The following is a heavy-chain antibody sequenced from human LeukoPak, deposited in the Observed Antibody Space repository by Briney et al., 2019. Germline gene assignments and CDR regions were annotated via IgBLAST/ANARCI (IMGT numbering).Heavy chain of an antibody. Sequence: SETLSLTCTVSGGSISGYYWSWIRQPPGKGLEWIGYIYHSGSTNYNPSLKSRVTISVDTSKNQFSLKLSSVTAAETAVYYCARRLARRGYGDYCDYWGQGTLVAVSS. V-gene: IGHV4-59*08. CDR3: ARRLARRGYGDYCDY. J-gene: IGHJ4*02. CDR2: IYHSGST. D-gene: IGHD4-17*01. CDR1: GGSISGYY.